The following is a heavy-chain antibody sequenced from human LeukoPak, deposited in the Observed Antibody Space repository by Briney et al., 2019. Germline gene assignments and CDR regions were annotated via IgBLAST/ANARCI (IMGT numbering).Heavy chain of an antibody. CDR3: ARLPGRQRPLGN. V-gene: IGHV4-34*01. J-gene: IGHJ4*02. Sequence: PSETLSLTCAVYGGSFSGYYWSWIRQPPGKGLEWIGEINHSGSTNYNPSLKSRVTISVDTSKNQFSLKLSSVTAADTAVYYCARLPGRQRPLGNWGQGTLVTVSS. CDR1: GGSFSGYY. CDR2: INHSGST. D-gene: IGHD3-16*01.